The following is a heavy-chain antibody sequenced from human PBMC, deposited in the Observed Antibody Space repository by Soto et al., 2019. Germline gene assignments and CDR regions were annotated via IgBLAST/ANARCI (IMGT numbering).Heavy chain of an antibody. Sequence: EVQLVESGGGLVQPGGSLRLSCAASGFTFSSYWMSWVRQAPGKGLEWVANIKQDGSEKWYVDSVKGRFTISRDNXKXSXXLQVNSLRVEDTAVYYCARGDYHDSSGPFSGAFDIWGLGTMVTVSS. D-gene: IGHD3-22*01. J-gene: IGHJ3*02. CDR2: IKQDGSEK. CDR1: GFTFSSYW. V-gene: IGHV3-7*04. CDR3: ARGDYHDSSGPFSGAFDI.